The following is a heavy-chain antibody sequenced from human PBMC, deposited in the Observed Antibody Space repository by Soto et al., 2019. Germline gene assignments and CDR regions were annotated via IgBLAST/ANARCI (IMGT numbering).Heavy chain of an antibody. J-gene: IGHJ3*01. V-gene: IGHV3-48*01. D-gene: IGHD3-22*01. CDR2: IGIGSSTK. CDR3: ARDQLYYNDISGRPLNAFDV. Sequence: GRSLRLSCAASGFTFRNYGMNWVRQAPGKGLEWVSYIGIGSSTKYYADSVKGRFTISRDNAKNSLYLQMNSLRAEDTAVYYCARDQLYYNDISGRPLNAFDVWGQGTMVTVSS. CDR1: GFTFRNYG.